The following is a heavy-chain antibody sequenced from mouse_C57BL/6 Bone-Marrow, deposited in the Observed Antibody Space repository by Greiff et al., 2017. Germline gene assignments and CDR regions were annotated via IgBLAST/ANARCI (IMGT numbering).Heavy chain of an antibody. Sequence: VQLQQSGPGLVAPSQSLSITCTVSGFSLTSYGVDWVRQSPGKGLEWLGVIWGVGSTNYNSALKSRLSISKDNSKSQVFLKMNSLQTDDTAMYYCATYDYGFAYWGQGTLVTVSA. CDR3: ATYDYGFAY. CDR2: IWGVGST. J-gene: IGHJ3*01. V-gene: IGHV2-6*01. D-gene: IGHD2-4*01. CDR1: GFSLTSYG.